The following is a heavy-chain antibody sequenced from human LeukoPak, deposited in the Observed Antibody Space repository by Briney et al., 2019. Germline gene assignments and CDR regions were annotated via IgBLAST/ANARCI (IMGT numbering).Heavy chain of an antibody. D-gene: IGHD6-13*01. CDR2: IWYDGSNK. J-gene: IGHJ5*02. Sequence: SGGSLRLSCAASGFTFSSYGMHWVRQAPGKGLEWVAVIWYDGSNKYYADSVKGRFTISRDNSKSTLYLQMDSLRAEDTAVYYCAKDGRPSGSWYHHWFGPWGQGTLVTFSS. V-gene: IGHV3-33*06. CDR1: GFTFSSYG. CDR3: AKDGRPSGSWYHHWFGP.